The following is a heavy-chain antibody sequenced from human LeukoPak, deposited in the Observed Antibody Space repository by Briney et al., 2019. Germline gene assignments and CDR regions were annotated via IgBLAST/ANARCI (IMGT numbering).Heavy chain of an antibody. CDR1: GGSISSYY. V-gene: IGHV4-4*07. CDR2: IYTSGST. CDR3: ARDQGVVVPAAPFDP. J-gene: IGHJ5*02. Sequence: SETLSLTCTVSGGSISSYYWSWIRQPAGKGLEWIGRIYTSGSTNYNPSLKSRVTMSVDTSKNQFSLKLSSVTAADTAVYYCARDQGVVVPAAPFDPWGQGTLVTVSS. D-gene: IGHD2-2*01.